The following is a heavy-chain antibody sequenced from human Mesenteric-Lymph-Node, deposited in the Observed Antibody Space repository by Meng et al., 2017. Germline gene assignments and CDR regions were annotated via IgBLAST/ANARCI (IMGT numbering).Heavy chain of an antibody. CDR1: GGSISSYY. Sequence: SETLSLTCTVSGGSISSYYWSWIRQPPGKGLEWIGYIYYSGSTNYNPSLKSRVTISVDTSKNQFSLKLSSVTAADTAVYYCARSLLATIPGVYWGQGTLVTVSS. D-gene: IGHD5-12*01. V-gene: IGHV4-59*01. J-gene: IGHJ4*02. CDR2: IYYSGST. CDR3: ARSLLATIPGVY.